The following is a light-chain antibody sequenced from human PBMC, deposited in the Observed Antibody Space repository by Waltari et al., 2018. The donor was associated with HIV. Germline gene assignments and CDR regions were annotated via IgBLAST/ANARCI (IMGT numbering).Light chain of an antibody. Sequence: QSVLTQPPSVSGAPGQRVTLSSPGSSSNLGAGYDVHWYQQVPGTAPKPLIFGNSNRPSGVPDRFSGSKSATSASLAITGLQAEDEADYYCQSYDSSLTVVIFGGGTKLTVL. CDR2: GNS. CDR1: SSNLGAGYD. J-gene: IGLJ2*01. CDR3: QSYDSSLTVVI. V-gene: IGLV1-40*01.